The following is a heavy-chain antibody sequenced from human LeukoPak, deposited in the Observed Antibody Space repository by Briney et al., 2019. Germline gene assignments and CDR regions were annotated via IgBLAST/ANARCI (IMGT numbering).Heavy chain of an antibody. CDR3: VRDGAHWDLDY. CDR2: IQSDGGNE. CDR1: GFSFSTSG. D-gene: IGHD7-27*01. Sequence: GGSLRLSCAASGFSFSTSGMHWIRQAPGKGLEWVAFIQSDGGNEYYADSVKGRFTISRDNSKNTVHLQMNSLRAEDTAMYYCVRDGAHWDLDYWGQGTPVTVSS. V-gene: IGHV3-30*02. J-gene: IGHJ4*02.